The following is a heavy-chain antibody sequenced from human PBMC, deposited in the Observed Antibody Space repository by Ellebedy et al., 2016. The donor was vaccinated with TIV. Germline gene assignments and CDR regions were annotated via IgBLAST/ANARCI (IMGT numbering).Heavy chain of an antibody. V-gene: IGHV3-15*01. CDR1: GFTFSNAW. Sequence: GGSLRLXXAASGFTFSNAWMSWVRQAPGKGLEWVGRIKSKTDGGTTDYAAPVKGRFTISRDDSKNTLYLQMNSLKTEDTAVYYCTTDLSGSYLIEYYFDYWGQGTLVTVSS. D-gene: IGHD1-26*01. CDR3: TTDLSGSYLIEYYFDY. CDR2: IKSKTDGGTT. J-gene: IGHJ4*02.